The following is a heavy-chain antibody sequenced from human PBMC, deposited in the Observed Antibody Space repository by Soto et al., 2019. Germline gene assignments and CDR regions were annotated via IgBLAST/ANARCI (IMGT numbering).Heavy chain of an antibody. CDR2: ISQNESDK. J-gene: IGHJ4*02. CDR1: GFTLRNYA. CDR3: ARDVYYDGSGYRLSGIDY. V-gene: IGHV3-30-3*01. D-gene: IGHD3-22*01. Sequence: QVQLVESGGAVVQPGRSLRLSCAVSGFTLRNYAMHWVRQAPGKGLEWVALISQNESDKPSPDPVKGRFTTSRDSYTNTLYLQMNRLRPEDTAVYYCARDVYYDGSGYRLSGIDYWGQGTLVVVSS.